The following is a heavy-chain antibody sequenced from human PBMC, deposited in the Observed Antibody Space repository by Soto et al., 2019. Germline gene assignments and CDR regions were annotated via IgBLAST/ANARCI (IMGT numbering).Heavy chain of an antibody. CDR3: ARYGTTGTTYWFDP. J-gene: IGHJ5*02. CDR1: GYSFTTYW. V-gene: IGHV5-51*03. D-gene: IGHD1-1*01. Sequence: EVQLVPSGAEVKKPGESLKISCKVSGYSFTTYWIGWVRQMPGKGLEWVGIIYPGDSDNRYSPSFQGQVTISVDKSINTAYLQWSRLKASDTAMYYWARYGTTGTTYWFDPWGQGTLVTVSS. CDR2: IYPGDSDN.